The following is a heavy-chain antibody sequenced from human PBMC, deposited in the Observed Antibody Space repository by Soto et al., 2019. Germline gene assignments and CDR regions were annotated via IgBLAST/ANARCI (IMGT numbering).Heavy chain of an antibody. D-gene: IGHD3-10*01. CDR3: ARAGGFGGFGELLNYYGMDV. CDR1: GFTFSDYY. CDR2: ISSSSSYT. J-gene: IGHJ6*02. V-gene: IGHV3-11*06. Sequence: GGSLRLSCAASGFTFSDYYMSWIRQAPGKGLEWVSYISSSSSYTNYADSVKGRFTISRDNAKNSLYLQMNSLRAEDTAVYYCARAGGFGGFGELLNYYGMDVWGQGTTVTVSS.